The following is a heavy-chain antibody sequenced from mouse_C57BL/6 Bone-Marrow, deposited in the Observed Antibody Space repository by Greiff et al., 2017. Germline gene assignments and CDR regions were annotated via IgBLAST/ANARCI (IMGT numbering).Heavy chain of an antibody. CDR1: GYTFTSYW. D-gene: IGHD3-2*02. J-gene: IGHJ4*01. V-gene: IGHV1-69*01. CDR3: AREGSSGYYAMDY. Sequence: QVQLQQPGAELVMPGASVKLSCKASGYTFTSYWMHWVKQRPGQGLEWIGEIDPSDSYTNYNQKFKGKSTLTVDKSSSTAYMQLSSLTSEDSAVYDCAREGSSGYYAMDYWGQGTSVTVSS. CDR2: IDPSDSYT.